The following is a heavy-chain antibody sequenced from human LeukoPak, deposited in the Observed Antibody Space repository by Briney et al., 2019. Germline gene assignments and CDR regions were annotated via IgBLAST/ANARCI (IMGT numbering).Heavy chain of an antibody. CDR1: GGSISSYY. CDR2: IYTSGST. J-gene: IGHJ6*02. D-gene: IGHD6-19*01. V-gene: IGHV4-4*07. CDR3: ARDREQWLNYYYGMDV. Sequence: SETLSRTCTVSGGSISSYYWSWIRQPAGKGLEWIGRIYTSGSTNYNPSLKSRVTMSVDTSKNQFSLKLSSVTAADTAVYYCARDREQWLNYYYGMDVWGQGTAVTVSS.